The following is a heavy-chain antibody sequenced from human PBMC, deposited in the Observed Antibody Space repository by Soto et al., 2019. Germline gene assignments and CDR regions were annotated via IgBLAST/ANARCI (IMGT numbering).Heavy chain of an antibody. Sequence: SVKVSCKASGGTFSSYAISWVRQAPGQGLEWMGGIIPIFGTANYAQKFQGRVTITADESTSTAYMELSSLRSEDTAVYYCARICSSTSCYTGLMGYYYGMDVWGQGTTVTVSS. CDR2: IIPIFGTA. J-gene: IGHJ6*02. CDR3: ARICSSTSCYTGLMGYYYGMDV. D-gene: IGHD2-2*02. V-gene: IGHV1-69*13. CDR1: GGTFSSYA.